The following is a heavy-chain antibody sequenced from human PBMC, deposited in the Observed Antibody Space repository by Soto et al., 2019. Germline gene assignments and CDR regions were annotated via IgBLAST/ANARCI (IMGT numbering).Heavy chain of an antibody. V-gene: IGHV1-18*01. J-gene: IGHJ4*02. CDR1: GYDFTTYG. CDR3: ARGRYGAY. CDR2: ISAHNGNT. Sequence: QVHLVQSGAEVKKPGASVKVSCKGSGYDFTTYGITWVRQAPGQGLEWMAWISAHNGNTDYAQKLQGRGTVTRDTSTSTAYMELRSLRSDDPAMYYCARGRYGAYWGQGALVTVSS. D-gene: IGHD3-10*01.